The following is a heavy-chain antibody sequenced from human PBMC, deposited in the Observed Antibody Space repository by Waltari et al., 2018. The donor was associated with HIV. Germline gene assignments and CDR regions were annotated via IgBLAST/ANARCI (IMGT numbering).Heavy chain of an antibody. J-gene: IGHJ5*02. CDR2: IYYSGYT. CDR3: ARDKYGGHWFDP. V-gene: IGHV4-31*03. CDR1: RASISRGDYY. D-gene: IGHD4-17*01. Sequence: HVQLQESVPGLVTPSQYLSLPCTVSRASISRGDYYWSWIRQHPGKGLEWIGYIYYSGYTHYSPSLQSRVTISVDTSKNHFSLNLSSVTAADTAVYYCARDKYGGHWFDPWGQGTLVTVSS.